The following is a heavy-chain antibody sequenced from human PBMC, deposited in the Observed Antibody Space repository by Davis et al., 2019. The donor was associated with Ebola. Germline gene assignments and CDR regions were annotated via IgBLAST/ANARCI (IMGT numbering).Heavy chain of an antibody. CDR1: GGTFSSYA. CDR2: IIPIFGTA. V-gene: IGHV1-69*13. D-gene: IGHD3-22*01. J-gene: IGHJ4*02. CDR3: ARGEYYYDSSGLLRRLNPLDY. Sequence: AASVKVSCKASGGTFSSYAISWVRQAPGQGLEWMGGIIPIFGTANYAQKFQGRVTITADESTSTAYMELSSLRSEDTAVYYCARGEYYYDSSGLLRRLNPLDYWGQGTLVTVSS.